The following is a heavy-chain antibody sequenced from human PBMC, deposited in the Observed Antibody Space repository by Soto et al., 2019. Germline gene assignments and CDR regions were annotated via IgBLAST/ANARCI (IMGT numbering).Heavy chain of an antibody. V-gene: IGHV1-46*03. CDR3: ASWGRYCSSTTCPTYSFDY. Sequence: ASVKVSWKASGYTFTTYYMHWVRQAPGQGLEWLGIINPSGGRTTYAQKFQGRVSMTRDTSTTTVYMELSSLRSEDTAVYYCASWGRYCSSTTCPTYSFDYWGQGTLVTVSS. D-gene: IGHD2-2*01. J-gene: IGHJ4*02. CDR1: GYTFTTYY. CDR2: INPSGGRT.